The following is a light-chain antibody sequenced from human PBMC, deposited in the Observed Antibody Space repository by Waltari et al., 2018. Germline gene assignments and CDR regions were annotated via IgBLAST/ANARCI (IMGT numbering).Light chain of an antibody. Sequence: QSVLTQPPSASGTPGQRVTISCSGSRSNIGNNYVHWYQQLPGTAPKLLIDRNNQRPSGVPDRFSGSKSGTSASLAISGLRSEDEADYYCAAWDDSLSGRVFGGGTKVTVL. CDR1: RSNIGNNY. CDR2: RNN. CDR3: AAWDDSLSGRV. J-gene: IGLJ3*02. V-gene: IGLV1-47*01.